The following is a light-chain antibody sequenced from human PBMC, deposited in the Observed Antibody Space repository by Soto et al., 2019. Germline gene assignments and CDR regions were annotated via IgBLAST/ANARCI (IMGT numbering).Light chain of an antibody. CDR2: AAS. J-gene: IGKJ1*01. V-gene: IGKV1-39*01. Sequence: IEMTQSPSSLSASVGNRVTITCRASQSISSYLNWYQQKPGKAPKLLIYAASSLQSGVPSRFSGTRSVTEFTLTVSSLQRADLAPYKCHPSNRYSTFGQGTKVDIK. CDR3: HPSNRYST. CDR1: QSISSY.